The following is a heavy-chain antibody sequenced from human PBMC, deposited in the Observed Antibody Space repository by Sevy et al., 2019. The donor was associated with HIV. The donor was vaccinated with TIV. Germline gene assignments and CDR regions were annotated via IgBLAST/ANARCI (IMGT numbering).Heavy chain of an antibody. CDR2: ISAYNGNT. J-gene: IGHJ4*02. CDR1: GYTFTSYG. CDR3: ASSRVSDRGAWCELLSGPFDY. D-gene: IGHD1-26*01. V-gene: IGHV1-18*01. Sequence: ASVKVSCKASGYTFTSYGISWVRQAPGQGLEWMGWISAYNGNTNYAQKLQGRVTMTTDTSTSTAYMELRSLRSDDTAVYYCASSRVSDRGAWCELLSGPFDYWGQGTLVTVSS.